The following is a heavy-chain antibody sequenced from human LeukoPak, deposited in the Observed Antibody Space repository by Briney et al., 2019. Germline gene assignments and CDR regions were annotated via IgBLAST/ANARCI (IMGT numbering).Heavy chain of an antibody. D-gene: IGHD2-2*01. J-gene: IGHJ5*02. V-gene: IGHV5-51*01. CDR1: GYSFTSYW. CDR3: ARPRCSSTSCHNWFDP. Sequence: GESLKISCKGSGYSFTSYWIGWVRQMPGKGLEWMGITYPGDSDTRYSPSFQGQVTISADKSISTAYLQWSSLKASDTAMYYCARPRCSSTSCHNWFDPWGQGTLVTVSS. CDR2: TYPGDSDT.